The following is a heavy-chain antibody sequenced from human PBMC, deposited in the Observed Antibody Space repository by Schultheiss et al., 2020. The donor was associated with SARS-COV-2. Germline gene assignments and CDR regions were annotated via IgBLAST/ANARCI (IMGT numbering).Heavy chain of an antibody. CDR1: GFTFSSYS. J-gene: IGHJ6*02. CDR3: ARTEDYDFWSGYFARNYYYGMDV. CDR2: ISSSSSTI. D-gene: IGHD3-3*01. V-gene: IGHV3-48*01. Sequence: GGSLRLSCAASGFTFSSYSMNWVRQAPGKGLEWVSSISSSSSTIYYADSVKGRFTISRDNAKNLLYLQMNSLRAEDTAVYYCARTEDYDFWSGYFARNYYYGMDVWGQGTTVTVSS.